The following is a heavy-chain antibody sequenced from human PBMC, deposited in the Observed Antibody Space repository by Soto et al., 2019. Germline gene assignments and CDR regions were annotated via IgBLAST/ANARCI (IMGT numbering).Heavy chain of an antibody. CDR2: IYYSGST. V-gene: IGHV4-31*03. CDR1: GGSISSGGYY. CDR3: ARGAEMATIMGWGYYYGMDV. Sequence: QVQLQESGPGLVKPSQTLSLTCTVSGGSISSGGYYWSWIRQHPGKGLEWIGYIYYSGSTYYNPSLKGRVTISVDTSKNQFSLKLSSVTAADTAVYYCARGAEMATIMGWGYYYGMDVWGQGTTVTVSS. J-gene: IGHJ6*02. D-gene: IGHD5-12*01.